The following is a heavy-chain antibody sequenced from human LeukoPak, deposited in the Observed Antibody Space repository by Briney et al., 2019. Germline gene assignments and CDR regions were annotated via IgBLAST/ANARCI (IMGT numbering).Heavy chain of an antibody. Sequence: GGSLRLSCAATGFTFKDYGMHWVRQPPGKGLEWASSINWNGGGTDYADSMKGRFTISRDNAKNSLYLQLSSLRPEDTALYYCAKHMRATNTYSFFGLDVWGQGTTVTVSS. D-gene: IGHD1-26*01. V-gene: IGHV3-9*01. CDR3: AKHMRATNTYSFFGLDV. J-gene: IGHJ6*02. CDR2: INWNGGGT. CDR1: GFTFKDYG.